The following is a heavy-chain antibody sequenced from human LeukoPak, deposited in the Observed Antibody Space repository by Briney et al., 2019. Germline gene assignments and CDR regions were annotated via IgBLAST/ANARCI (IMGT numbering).Heavy chain of an antibody. V-gene: IGHV3-66*01. CDR1: GFTVSSYY. D-gene: IGHD4-11*01. CDR3: ARSYSNHLFGMDV. Sequence: PGGSLRLSCAASGFTVSSYYMTWVRQAPGKGLEWVSVIYSGGSTYYADSVKGRVAISRDNSKNTVFLQMNSVRAADTALYYCARSYSNHLFGMDVWGQGTTGTVSS. J-gene: IGHJ6*02. CDR2: IYSGGST.